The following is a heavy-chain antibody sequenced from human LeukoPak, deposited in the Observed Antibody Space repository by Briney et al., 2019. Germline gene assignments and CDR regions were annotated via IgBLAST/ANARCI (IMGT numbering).Heavy chain of an antibody. J-gene: IGHJ4*02. Sequence: PSETLSLTCTVSGGSITNYYWSWIRQPPGKGLEWIGFSYYNGNTNYNPSLKSRVTISVDTSKNQFSLKLSSVIAADTAVYYCARVSGYDWESFFDYWGQGTLVTVSS. CDR2: SYYNGNT. D-gene: IGHD5-12*01. V-gene: IGHV4-59*01. CDR1: GGSITNYY. CDR3: ARVSGYDWESFFDY.